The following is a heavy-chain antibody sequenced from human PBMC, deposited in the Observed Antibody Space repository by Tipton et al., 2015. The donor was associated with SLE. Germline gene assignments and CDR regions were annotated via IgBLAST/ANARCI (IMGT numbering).Heavy chain of an antibody. Sequence: LRLSCSVSGGSITSGGYFWNWIRQHPGKGLEWIGYIFYSGNTYYNPSLKSRVTISVDPSKSQFSLKLTSVTAADTAVYYCARPTTAIPPCDNWGQGTLVTVSS. CDR2: IFYSGNT. J-gene: IGHJ4*02. D-gene: IGHD2-2*02. CDR1: GGSITSGGYF. V-gene: IGHV4-31*02. CDR3: ARPTTAIPPCDN.